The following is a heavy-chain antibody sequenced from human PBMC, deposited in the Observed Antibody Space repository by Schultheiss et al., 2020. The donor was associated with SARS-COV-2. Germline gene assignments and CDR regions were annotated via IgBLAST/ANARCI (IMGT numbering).Heavy chain of an antibody. D-gene: IGHD3-3*01. CDR3: AGSLRFLDLYYYMDV. CDR2: IYYSGST. V-gene: IGHV4-59*08. Sequence: SQTLSLTCTVSGGSISSYYWSWIRQPAGKGLEWIGYIYYSGSTNYNPSLKSRVTISVDASKKQFSLRLSSVTAADTAVYYCAGSLRFLDLYYYMDVWGKGTTVTVSS. J-gene: IGHJ6*03. CDR1: GGSISSYY.